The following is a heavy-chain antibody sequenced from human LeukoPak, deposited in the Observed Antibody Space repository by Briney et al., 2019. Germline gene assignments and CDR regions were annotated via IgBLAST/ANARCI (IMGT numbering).Heavy chain of an antibody. CDR3: ARVVPAAPGPSNWFDP. J-gene: IGHJ5*02. CDR2: ISAYNGNT. V-gene: IGHV1-18*01. CDR1: GYTFTSYG. D-gene: IGHD2-2*01. Sequence: GASVKVSCKASGYTFTSYGISWVRQAPGQGLEWMGWISAYNGNTNYAQKLQGRVTMTTDTSTSTAYMELRSLRSDDTAVYYCARVVPAAPGPSNWFDPWGQGTLVTVSS.